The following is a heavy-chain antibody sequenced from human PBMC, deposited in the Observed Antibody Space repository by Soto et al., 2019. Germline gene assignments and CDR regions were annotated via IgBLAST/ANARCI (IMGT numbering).Heavy chain of an antibody. CDR3: ARDGVAAGLYLDN. CDR1: GFIFRSYW. J-gene: IGHJ4*02. D-gene: IGHD2-15*01. CDR2: INQDGSEK. Sequence: GGTLRLSCAASGFIFRSYWMSWVRQAPGKGLEWVSNINQDGSEKYYVDSVRGRFIISRDNAENSLYLQMNSLRAEDTALYYCARDGVAAGLYLDNWGQGTLVTVSS. V-gene: IGHV3-7*01.